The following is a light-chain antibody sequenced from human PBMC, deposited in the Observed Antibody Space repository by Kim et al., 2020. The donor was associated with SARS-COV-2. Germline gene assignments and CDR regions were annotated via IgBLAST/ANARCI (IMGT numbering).Light chain of an antibody. CDR3: SSYTTPSSFI. J-gene: IGLJ1*01. CDR1: SSDIGGYNY. Sequence: QSALTQPASVSGSPGQSITISCTGTSSDIGGYNYVSWYQQHPDKAPQLVIYDVTKRPSGVSNRFSGSKSGNTASLTISGLQAEDEADYYRSSYTTPSSFIFGRGTKVTVL. V-gene: IGLV2-14*01. CDR2: DVT.